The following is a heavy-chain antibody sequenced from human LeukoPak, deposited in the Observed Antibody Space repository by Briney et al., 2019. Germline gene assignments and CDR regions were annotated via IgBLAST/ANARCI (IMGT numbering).Heavy chain of an antibody. CDR3: ARDGTPYDYVWGSYPLS. D-gene: IGHD3-16*01. CDR1: GGTFSSYA. Sequence: HRASVKVSCKASGGTFSSYAISWVRQAPGQGLEWMGRIIPILGITNYAQKFQGRVTITADKSTSTAYMELNSLRSEGTAVYYCARDGTPYDYVWGSYPLSWGQGTLVTVSS. J-gene: IGHJ5*02. V-gene: IGHV1-69*04. CDR2: IIPILGIT.